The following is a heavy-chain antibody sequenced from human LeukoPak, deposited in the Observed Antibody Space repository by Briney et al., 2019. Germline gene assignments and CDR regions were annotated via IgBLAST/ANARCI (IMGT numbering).Heavy chain of an antibody. Sequence: GGSLRLSCAASGFTSSSYGMSWVRQAPGKGLEWVSTISGSGGSAYYADSVKGRFTISRDNSKNTLYLQMNSLRAEDTAIYYCARDPYYDYVWGSYRTPRYFDYWGQGTLVTVSS. CDR2: ISGSGGSA. D-gene: IGHD3-16*02. J-gene: IGHJ4*02. CDR1: GFTSSSYG. CDR3: ARDPYYDYVWGSYRTPRYFDY. V-gene: IGHV3-23*01.